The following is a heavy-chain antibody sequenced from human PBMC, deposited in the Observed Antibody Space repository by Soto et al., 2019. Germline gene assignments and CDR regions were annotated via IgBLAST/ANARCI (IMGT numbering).Heavy chain of an antibody. D-gene: IGHD6-6*01. Sequence: PGKGLEWVSLISWDGDSAYYADSVRGRFTISRDNSKNSLFLQMNSLRAEDTAVYYCAREGIAARRDKFDYWGQGTLVTVSS. J-gene: IGHJ4*02. V-gene: IGHV3-43*01. CDR2: ISWDGDSA. CDR3: AREGIAARRDKFDY.